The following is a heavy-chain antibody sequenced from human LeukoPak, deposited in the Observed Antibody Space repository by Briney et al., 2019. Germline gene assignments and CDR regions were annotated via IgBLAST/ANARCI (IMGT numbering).Heavy chain of an antibody. V-gene: IGHV3-7*01. D-gene: IGHD2-2*01. CDR2: IRPDGSDK. CDR3: SGRDSSRNPWAY. CDR1: GFTFNTFW. J-gene: IGHJ4*02. Sequence: GGSLRLSCAASGFTFNTFWMNWVRLAPGRWLEWLANIRPDGSDKYYVDSVRGRFTISRDNGKNLVYLEMNSLRVEDTAVYYCSGRDSSRNPWAYWGQGTLVSVSS.